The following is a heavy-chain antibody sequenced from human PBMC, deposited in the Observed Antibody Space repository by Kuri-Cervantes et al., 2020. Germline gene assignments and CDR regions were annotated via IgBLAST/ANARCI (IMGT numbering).Heavy chain of an antibody. CDR3: AKEALAYCGGDCYSPLDY. J-gene: IGHJ4*02. CDR1: GFTFSSYG. CDR2: ISYDGSNK. V-gene: IGHV3-30*18. D-gene: IGHD2-21*02. Sequence: GESLKISCAASGFTFSSYGMHWVRQAPGKGLEWVAVISYDGSNKYYADSVKGRFTMSRDNSKNTLYLQMNSLRAEDTAVYYCAKEALAYCGGDCYSPLDYWGQGTLVTVSS.